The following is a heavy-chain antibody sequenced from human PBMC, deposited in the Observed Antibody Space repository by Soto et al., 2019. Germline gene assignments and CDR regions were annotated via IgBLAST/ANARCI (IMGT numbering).Heavy chain of an antibody. CDR1: GGTFSSYA. CDR3: AREGLYYYDSSGYPLIYYYGMDV. V-gene: IGHV1-69*06. Sequence: ASVKVSCKASGGTFSSYAISWVRQAPGQGLEWMGGIIPIFGTANYAQKFQGRVTITADKSTSTAYMELSSLRSEDTAVYYCAREGLYYYDSSGYPLIYYYGMDVWGQGTTVTVSS. CDR2: IIPIFGTA. D-gene: IGHD3-22*01. J-gene: IGHJ6*02.